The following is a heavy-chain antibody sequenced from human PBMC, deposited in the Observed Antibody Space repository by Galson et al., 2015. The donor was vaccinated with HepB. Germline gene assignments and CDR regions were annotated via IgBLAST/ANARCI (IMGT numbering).Heavy chain of an antibody. CDR1: GFTFSSYG. V-gene: IGHV3-30*02. CDR3: AKSITYYDILTGYYNFDY. J-gene: IGHJ4*02. D-gene: IGHD3-9*01. Sequence: SLRLSCAASGFTFSSYGMHWVRQAPGKGLEWVAFIRYDGSNKYYADSVKGRFTISRDNSKNTLYLQMNSLRAEDTAVYYCAKSITYYDILTGYYNFDYWGQGTLVTVSS. CDR2: IRYDGSNK.